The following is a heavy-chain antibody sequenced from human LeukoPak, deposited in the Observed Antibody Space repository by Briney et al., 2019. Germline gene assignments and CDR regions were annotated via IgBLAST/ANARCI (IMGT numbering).Heavy chain of an antibody. CDR2: INPSGST. CDR3: ARGRPYCSGGRCYSGTIYYYYYYYMDV. J-gene: IGHJ6*03. Sequence: SETLSLTCAVYGGSFSGYYWSWIRQPPGKGLEWIGEINPSGSTNYNPSLKSRVTISVDTSKNQFSLKLSSVTAADTAVYYCARGRPYCSGGRCYSGTIYYYYYYYMDVWGKGTTVTISS. D-gene: IGHD2-15*01. V-gene: IGHV4-34*01. CDR1: GGSFSGYY.